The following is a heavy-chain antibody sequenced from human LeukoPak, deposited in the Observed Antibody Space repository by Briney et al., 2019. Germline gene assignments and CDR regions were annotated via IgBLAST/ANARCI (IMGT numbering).Heavy chain of an antibody. Sequence: QPGGSLRLSCAVSGFTFSSFAMTWVRQAPGKGLEWVSTIGGSGGATYYADSVKGRFTISRDGSTNTVYLQMNGLRAEDTAVYHCTKAHRALDSTSHYLYFVLWGLRTLLTVSS. CDR3: TKAHRALDSTSHYLYFVL. D-gene: IGHD6-13*01. CDR1: GFTFSSFA. CDR2: IGGSGGAT. J-gene: IGHJ4*02. V-gene: IGHV3-23*01.